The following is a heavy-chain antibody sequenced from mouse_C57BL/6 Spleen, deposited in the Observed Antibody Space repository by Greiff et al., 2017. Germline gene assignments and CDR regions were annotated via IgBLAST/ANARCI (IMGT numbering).Heavy chain of an antibody. Sequence: QVQLQQSGAELVRPGTSVKVSCKASGYAFTNYLIEWVKQRPGQGLEWIGVINPGSGGTNYNEKFKGKATLTAHKSSSTAYMQLSSLTSEDCAVYLCARNSNYVSCDHWGQGTTLTVSS. J-gene: IGHJ2*01. D-gene: IGHD2-5*01. CDR1: GYAFTNYL. V-gene: IGHV1-54*01. CDR3: ARNSNYVSCDH. CDR2: INPGSGGT.